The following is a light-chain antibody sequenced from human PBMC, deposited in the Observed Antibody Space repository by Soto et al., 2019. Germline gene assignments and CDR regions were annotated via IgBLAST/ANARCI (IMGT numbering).Light chain of an antibody. CDR2: EVT. CDR1: SSDVGGYNY. V-gene: IGLV2-14*01. Sequence: QSALTQPRSVSGSPGQSVTISCTGTSSDVGGYNYVSWYQHRPGKAPKLILYEVTTRPSGISSRFSGSKSGNTASLTISGLQADDEAYYYCSSYTSTNTPYVFGTGTKVTVL. CDR3: SSYTSTNTPYV. J-gene: IGLJ1*01.